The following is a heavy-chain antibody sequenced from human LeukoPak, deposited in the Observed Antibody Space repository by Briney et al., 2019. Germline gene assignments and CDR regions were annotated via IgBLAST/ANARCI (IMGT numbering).Heavy chain of an antibody. V-gene: IGHV4-34*01. CDR1: GGSFSGYY. CDR3: ARGRYCSSTSCYDFQH. D-gene: IGHD2-2*01. J-gene: IGHJ1*01. CDR2: INHSGST. Sequence: SETLSLTCAVYGGSFSGYYWGWIRQPPGKGLEWIGEINHSGSTNYNPSLKSRVTISVDTSKNQFSLKLSSVTAADTAVYYCARGRYCSSTSCYDFQHWGQGTLVTVSS.